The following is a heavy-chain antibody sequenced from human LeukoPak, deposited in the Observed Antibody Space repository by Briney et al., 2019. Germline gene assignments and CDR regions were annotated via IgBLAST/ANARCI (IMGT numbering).Heavy chain of an antibody. Sequence: SETLSLTCAVYGGSFSGYYWSWIRQPPGKGLEWIGEINHSGSTNYNPSLKSRVTISVDTSKNQFSLKLSSVTAADTAVYYCARKVTMIVVPPGEANWFDPWGQGTLVTVSS. CDR1: GGSFSGYY. D-gene: IGHD3-22*01. J-gene: IGHJ5*02. CDR3: ARKVTMIVVPPGEANWFDP. V-gene: IGHV4-34*01. CDR2: INHSGST.